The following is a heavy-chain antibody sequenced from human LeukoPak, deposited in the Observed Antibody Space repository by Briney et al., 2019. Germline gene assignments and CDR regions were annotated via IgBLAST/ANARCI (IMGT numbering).Heavy chain of an antibody. CDR1: GFTFSSYA. J-gene: IGHJ5*02. CDR2: IGGRGGST. Sequence: GGSLRLSCAAPGFTFSSYAMTWVRQAPGKGLEWVSAIGGRGGSTYYADSVKGRFTITRDNSKNTLYMQMDSLRAEDTAVYYCAKEGGAWGQGTLVTVSS. CDR3: AKEGGA. V-gene: IGHV3-23*01. D-gene: IGHD3-16*01.